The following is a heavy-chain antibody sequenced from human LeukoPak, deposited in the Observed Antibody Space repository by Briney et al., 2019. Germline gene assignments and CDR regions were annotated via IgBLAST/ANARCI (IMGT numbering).Heavy chain of an antibody. CDR3: ARETILAVAGDF. CDR2: ISSTSITM. D-gene: IGHD6-19*01. J-gene: IGHJ4*02. CDR1: GFTFNRNN. Sequence: GGSLRLSCAASGFTFNRNNMNWVRQAPGEGREWVSYISSTSITMYYADSVKGRFTISRDNAKNSLYLQMNSLRADDTAVYYCARETILAVAGDFWGQGTLVTVSS. V-gene: IGHV3-48*01.